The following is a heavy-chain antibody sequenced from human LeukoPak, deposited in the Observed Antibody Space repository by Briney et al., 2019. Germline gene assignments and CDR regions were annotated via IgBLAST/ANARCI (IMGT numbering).Heavy chain of an antibody. CDR3: ARASRFDDPGDY. Sequence: ASVKVSCKASGYTFTSYYMHWVRQAPGQGLEWMGIINPSGGSTSYAQKFQGRVTMTRDTSTSTVYTELSSLRSEDTAVYYCARASRFDDPGDYWGQGTLVTVSS. CDR1: GYTFTSYY. J-gene: IGHJ4*02. V-gene: IGHV1-46*01. CDR2: INPSGGST.